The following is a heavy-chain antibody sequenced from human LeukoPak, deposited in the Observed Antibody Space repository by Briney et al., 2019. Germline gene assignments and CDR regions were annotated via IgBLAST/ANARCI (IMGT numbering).Heavy chain of an antibody. Sequence: GGSLRLSCAASGFTFSSYAMSWVRQAPGKGLEWVSGISGSDGSTNYADSVKGRFTISRDNSKNTLYLQMASLRAEDTAVYFCAKVHTSSWSHWGQGTLVTVSS. CDR2: ISGSDGST. CDR1: GFTFSSYA. V-gene: IGHV3-23*01. CDR3: AKVHTSSWSH. J-gene: IGHJ4*02. D-gene: IGHD2-2*01.